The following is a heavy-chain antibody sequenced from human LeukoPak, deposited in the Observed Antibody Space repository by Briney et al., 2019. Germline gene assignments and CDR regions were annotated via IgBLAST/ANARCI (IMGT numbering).Heavy chain of an antibody. CDR2: IIPIFGTA. V-gene: IGHV1-69*01. D-gene: IGHD3-10*01. J-gene: IGHJ3*02. Sequence: SVKVSCKASGGTFSSYAISWVRQAPGQGLEWMGGIIPIFGTANYAQKFQGRVTITADESTSTAYMELSSLRSDDTAMYYCARNLWFGESTDAFNIWGQGTMVTVSS. CDR1: GGTFSSYA. CDR3: ARNLWFGESTDAFNI.